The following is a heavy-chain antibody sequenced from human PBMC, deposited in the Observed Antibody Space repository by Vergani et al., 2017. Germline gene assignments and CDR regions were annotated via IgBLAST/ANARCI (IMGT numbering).Heavy chain of an antibody. Sequence: EVQLLESGGGLVQPGGSLRLSCAASGFRFSTYAMNWVRQAQGKGLEWVSGISASGHDTSYADSVKGRFTISRDSYKNTLYLQMNSLRADYTAIYYCASDQRDSTIFGAHRYAYWGQGSLVTVSS. V-gene: IGHV3-23*01. CDR3: ASDQRDSTIFGAHRYAY. CDR1: GFRFSTYA. CDR2: ISASGHDT. D-gene: IGHD3-3*01. J-gene: IGHJ4*02.